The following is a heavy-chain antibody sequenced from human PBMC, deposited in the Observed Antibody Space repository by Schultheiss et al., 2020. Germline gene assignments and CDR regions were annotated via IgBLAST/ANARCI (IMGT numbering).Heavy chain of an antibody. V-gene: IGHV3-21*04. D-gene: IGHD4-17*01. CDR2: ISGSGGST. J-gene: IGHJ6*02. Sequence: GGSLRLSCAASGFTFSTYTMNWVRQAPGKGLEWVSAISGSGGSTYYADSVKGRFTISRDNAKNSLYLQMNSLRAEDTAVYYCAREDGDQAYGMDVWGQGNTGTVAS. CDR3: AREDGDQAYGMDV. CDR1: GFTFSTYT.